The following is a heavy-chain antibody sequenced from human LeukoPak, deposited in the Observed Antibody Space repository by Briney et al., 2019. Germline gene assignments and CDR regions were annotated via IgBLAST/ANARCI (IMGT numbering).Heavy chain of an antibody. J-gene: IGHJ4*02. D-gene: IGHD3-22*01. CDR1: RFTFTIYG. V-gene: IGHV3-23*01. Sequence: GGSLRPSCAASRFTFTIYGMSWVRQAPGKGLEWVSVISGSGHSTYYADSVKGRFTISRDNSKNTLYLQMNSLRAEDTAVYYCAKGLSSGYSGSDYWGQGTLVTVSS. CDR3: AKGLSSGYSGSDY. CDR2: ISGSGHST.